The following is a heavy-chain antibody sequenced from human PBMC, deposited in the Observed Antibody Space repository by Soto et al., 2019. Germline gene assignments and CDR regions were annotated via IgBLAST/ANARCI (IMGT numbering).Heavy chain of an antibody. CDR1: GLTFSNYA. CDR2: ISASGDTS. Sequence: PGGSLRLSCAASGLTFSNYAMNWVRQAPGKGLEWVSSISASGDTSYYADSVRGRFTISRDNSKNTLYLQMNSLRAEDTAVYSCAIDKLITTIRGFIIRDAFDVWGQGTQVTVSS. CDR3: AIDKLITTIRGFIIRDAFDV. V-gene: IGHV3-23*01. J-gene: IGHJ3*01. D-gene: IGHD3-10*01.